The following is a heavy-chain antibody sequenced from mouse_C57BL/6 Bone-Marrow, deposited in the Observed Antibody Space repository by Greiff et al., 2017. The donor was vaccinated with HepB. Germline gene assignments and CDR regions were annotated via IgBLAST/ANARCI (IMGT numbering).Heavy chain of an antibody. Sequence: EVKVEESGGGLVKPGGSLKLSCAASGFTFSDYGMHWVRQAPEKGLEWVAYISSGSSTIYYADTVKGRFTISRDNAKNTLFLQMTSLRSEDTAMYYCASGWYFDVWGTGTTVTVSS. D-gene: IGHD3-1*01. J-gene: IGHJ1*03. CDR3: ASGWYFDV. V-gene: IGHV5-17*01. CDR1: GFTFSDYG. CDR2: ISSGSSTI.